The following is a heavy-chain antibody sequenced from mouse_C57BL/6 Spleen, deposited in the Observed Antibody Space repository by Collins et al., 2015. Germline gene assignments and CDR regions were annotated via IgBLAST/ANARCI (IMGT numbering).Heavy chain of an antibody. CDR3: AIWGWLLMDY. D-gene: IGHD2-3*01. CDR2: IHPSDSDS. V-gene: IGHV1-74*01. Sequence: HWVKQRPGQGLEWIGRIHPSDSDSNYNQKFKGKATLTVDKSSSTAYMQLSSLTSDDSAVYYCAIWGWLLMDYWGQGTSVTVSS. J-gene: IGHJ4*01.